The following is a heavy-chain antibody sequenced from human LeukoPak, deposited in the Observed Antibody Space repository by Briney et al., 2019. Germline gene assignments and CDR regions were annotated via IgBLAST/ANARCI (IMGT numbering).Heavy chain of an antibody. J-gene: IGHJ4*02. D-gene: IGHD3-9*01. CDR1: GFTFSSFG. CDR3: ARDSYDILTGYYSGPDY. CDR2: IWYDGSSE. Sequence: GGSLRLSCAASGFTFSSFGMHRVRKAPGKGLEWVTLIWYDGSSEYYVDSVKGRFTISRDNSKNTLYLQINSLRAEDTAVYYCARDSYDILTGYYSGPDYWGQGTQVTVSS. V-gene: IGHV3-33*01.